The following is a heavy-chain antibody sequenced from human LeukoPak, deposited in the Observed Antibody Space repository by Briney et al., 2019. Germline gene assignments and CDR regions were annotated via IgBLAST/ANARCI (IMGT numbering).Heavy chain of an antibody. CDR1: GFTFSSYS. Sequence: GGSLRLSCAASGFTFSSYSMNWVRQAPGKGLEWVSSISSSSSYIYYADSVKGRFTISRDNAKNSLYLQMNSLRAEDTAVYYCARDLNSYGGNFKSRAFDIWGQGTMVTVSS. CDR3: ARDLNSYGGNFKSRAFDI. V-gene: IGHV3-21*01. D-gene: IGHD4-23*01. CDR2: ISSSSSYI. J-gene: IGHJ3*02.